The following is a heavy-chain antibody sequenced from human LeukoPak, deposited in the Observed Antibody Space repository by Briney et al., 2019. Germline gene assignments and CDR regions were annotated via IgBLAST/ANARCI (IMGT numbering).Heavy chain of an antibody. Sequence: PSETLSLTCTVSGGSISSYYWSWIRQPAGKGLEWIGRIYTSGSTNYNPSLKSRVTMSVDTSKNQFSLKLSSVTAADTAVYYCARARSTSLHRPHSRNWYFDLWGRGTLVTVSS. J-gene: IGHJ2*01. CDR3: ARARSTSLHRPHSRNWYFDL. CDR1: GGSISSYY. CDR2: IYTSGST. D-gene: IGHD2-2*01. V-gene: IGHV4-4*07.